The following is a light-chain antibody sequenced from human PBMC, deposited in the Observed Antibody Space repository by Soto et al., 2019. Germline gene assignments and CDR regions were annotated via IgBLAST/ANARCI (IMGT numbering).Light chain of an antibody. J-gene: IGLJ2*01. CDR1: SGSIASDY. Sequence: NFMLTQPHSVSEAPGKTVSISCTRSSGSIASDYVQWFQQRPGSSPTTVIFEDNRRPSGVPDRFSGSIDTSSNSASLTISGLRAEDEADYYCQCYAESSHVVSGGGTKVTVL. V-gene: IGLV6-57*01. CDR3: QCYAESSHVV. CDR2: EDN.